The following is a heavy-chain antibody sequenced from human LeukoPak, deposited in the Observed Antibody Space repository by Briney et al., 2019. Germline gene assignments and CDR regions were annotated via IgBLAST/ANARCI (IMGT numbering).Heavy chain of an antibody. V-gene: IGHV4-59*12. D-gene: IGHD3-10*01. CDR3: ARNGSPYYYYMDV. J-gene: IGHJ6*03. CDR1: GDSIRSWY. CDR2: IYYSGST. Sequence: SETLSLTCSVSGDSIRSWYWSWIRQSPGKGLEWIGYIYYSGSTSYNPSLESRVTMSVDTSKNQFSLNLNSVTAADTAVYYCARNGSPYYYYMDVWGKGTTVTVSS.